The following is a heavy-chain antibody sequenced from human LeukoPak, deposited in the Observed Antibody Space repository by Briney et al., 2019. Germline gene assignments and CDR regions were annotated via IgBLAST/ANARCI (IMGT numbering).Heavy chain of an antibody. CDR2: ISYVGTNK. J-gene: IGHJ4*02. Sequence: PGGSLRLSCAASGFTFSSYAMSWVRQAPGKGLEWVALISYVGTNKYYAESVKGRFTISRDDSKDTLYLQMNSLSAEDTAVYYCARDRAYCSAGNCYSGGDFEYWGQGTLVTVSS. D-gene: IGHD2-15*01. CDR1: GFTFSSYA. CDR3: ARDRAYCSAGNCYSGGDFEY. V-gene: IGHV3-30*04.